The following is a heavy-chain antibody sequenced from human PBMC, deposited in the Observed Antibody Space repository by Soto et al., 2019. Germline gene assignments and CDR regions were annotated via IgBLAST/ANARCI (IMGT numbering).Heavy chain of an antibody. J-gene: IGHJ6*02. CDR1: GFTFSSYA. D-gene: IGHD3-9*01. Sequence: GGSLRLSCAASGFTFSSYAMHWVRQAPGKGLEWVAVISYDGSNKYYADSVKGRFTISRDNSKNTLYLQMNSLRDEDTAVYYCARDQGRGYDILNGLNSEYGMDVWGQGNTVTVSS. V-gene: IGHV3-30-3*01. CDR3: ARDQGRGYDILNGLNSEYGMDV. CDR2: ISYDGSNK.